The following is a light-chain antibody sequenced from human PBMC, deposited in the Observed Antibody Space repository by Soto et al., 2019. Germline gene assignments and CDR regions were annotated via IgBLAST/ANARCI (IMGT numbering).Light chain of an antibody. CDR3: HQYGSPPYT. Sequence: EIVLTQSPGTLSLSPGERATLSCRASQSVSSSYLAWYQQKPGQAPRLLIYGASSRAAGIPDRFSGSGSGTDFTLTINRLELEDFAVYYCHQYGSPPYTFGPGTKLEI. J-gene: IGKJ2*01. CDR2: GAS. V-gene: IGKV3-20*01. CDR1: QSVSSSY.